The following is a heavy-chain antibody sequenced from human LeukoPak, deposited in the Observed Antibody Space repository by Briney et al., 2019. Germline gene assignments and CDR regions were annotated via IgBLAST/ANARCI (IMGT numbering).Heavy chain of an antibody. CDR2: IYSGGST. V-gene: IGHV3-53*01. J-gene: IGHJ4*02. CDR3: ASYGYSYGYPTLDY. Sequence: PGGSLRLSCTASGFTVSSNYMSWVRQASGKGLEWVSVIYSGGSTYYADSVKGRFTISRVNSKNTLYLQMNSLRAEDTAVYYCASYGYSYGYPTLDYWGQGTLVTVSS. D-gene: IGHD5-18*01. CDR1: GFTVSSNY.